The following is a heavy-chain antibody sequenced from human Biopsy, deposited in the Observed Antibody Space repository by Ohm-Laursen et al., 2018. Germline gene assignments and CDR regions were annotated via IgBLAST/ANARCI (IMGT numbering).Heavy chain of an antibody. D-gene: IGHD3-22*01. CDR3: ARDRGYYSDRTVPGYFDL. CDR1: GDSISSYY. V-gene: IGHV4-59*01. Sequence: GTLSLTCAVSGDSISSYYWSWIRQPPGKGLEWIGYVYYTGSTDYNPSLQSRVTISVDTSKNHFSLRLRSVTPADTAIYYCARDRGYYSDRTVPGYFDLWGRGALVTVSS. J-gene: IGHJ2*01. CDR2: VYYTGST.